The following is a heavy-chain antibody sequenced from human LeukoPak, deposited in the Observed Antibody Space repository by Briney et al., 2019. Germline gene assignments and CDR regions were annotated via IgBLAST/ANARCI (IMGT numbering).Heavy chain of an antibody. V-gene: IGHV4-34*01. J-gene: IGHJ5*02. CDR2: INHSGST. D-gene: IGHD1-14*01. CDR1: GGSFSGYY. CDR3: ATHVTTNWFDP. Sequence: PSETLSPTCAVYGGSFSGYYWSWIRQPPGKGLEWIGEINHSGSTNYNPSLKSRVTISVDTSKNQFSLKLSSVTAADTAVYYCATHVTTNWFDPWGQGTLVTVSS.